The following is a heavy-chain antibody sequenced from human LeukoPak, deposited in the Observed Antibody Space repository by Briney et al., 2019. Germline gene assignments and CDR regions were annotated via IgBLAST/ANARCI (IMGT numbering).Heavy chain of an antibody. J-gene: IGHJ3*02. CDR2: IYPGDSDT. V-gene: IGHV5-51*01. CDR3: ARALSNDAFDI. Sequence: GESLKISCKGSGYSFTSYWIGWVRQMPGEGLEWMEIIYPGDSDTRYSPSFQGQVTISADKSISTAYLQWSSLKASDTAMYYCARALSNDAFDIWGQGTMVTVSS. CDR1: GYSFTSYW.